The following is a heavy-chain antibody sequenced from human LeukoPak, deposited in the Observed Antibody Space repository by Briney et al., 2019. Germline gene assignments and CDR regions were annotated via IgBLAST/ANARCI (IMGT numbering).Heavy chain of an antibody. V-gene: IGHV4-59*01. Sequence: PSETLSLTCTVSGGSISSYYWSWIRQPPGKGLEWIGYIYYSGSTNYNPSLESRVTISVDTSKNQFSLKLSSVTAADTAVYYSARGAATYDYWGQGTLVTVSS. CDR1: GGSISSYY. CDR2: IYYSGST. CDR3: ARGAATYDY. D-gene: IGHD6-25*01. J-gene: IGHJ4*02.